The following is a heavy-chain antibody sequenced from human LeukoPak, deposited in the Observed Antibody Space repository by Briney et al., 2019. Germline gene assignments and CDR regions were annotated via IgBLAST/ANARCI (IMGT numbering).Heavy chain of an antibody. V-gene: IGHV1-18*01. D-gene: IGHD1-1*01. J-gene: IGHJ4*02. CDR1: GYTLDRFV. CDR2: INPYNGKT. CDR3: ARDTPQQLKRFDY. Sequence: ASVNVSCKASGYTLDRFVISWVRHPPPQGLEWWWCINPYNGKTIFGEQFQGSLTMSLDTSPRTAYMELTRLKCDDTAVYFCARDTPQQLKRFDYWGQGTLVTVSS.